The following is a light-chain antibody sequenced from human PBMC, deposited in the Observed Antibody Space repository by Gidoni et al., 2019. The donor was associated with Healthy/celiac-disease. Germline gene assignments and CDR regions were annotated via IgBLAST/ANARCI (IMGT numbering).Light chain of an antibody. J-gene: IGKJ3*01. CDR3: QQRSNWPRT. Sequence: DIVLTQSPATLSLSPGERATLSCRASQSVSSYLAWYQQKPGQAPSLLIYDASNRATGIPARFSGSGSGTDFTLTISSLEPEDFAVYYCQQRSNWPRTFXPXTKVDIK. CDR1: QSVSSY. V-gene: IGKV3-11*01. CDR2: DAS.